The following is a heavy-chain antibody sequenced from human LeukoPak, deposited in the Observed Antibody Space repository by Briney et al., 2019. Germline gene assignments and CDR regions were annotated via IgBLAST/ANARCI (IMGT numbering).Heavy chain of an antibody. CDR2: IIPIFGTA. D-gene: IGHD4-17*01. CDR1: GGTFSSYA. J-gene: IGHJ4*02. CDR3: ARGEYWGPTVTTDY. Sequence: GASVKVSCKASGGTFSSYAISWVRQAPGQGLEWMGGIIPIFGTANYAQKFQGRVTITTDESTSTAYMELSSLRSEDTAVHYCARGEYWGPTVTTDYWGQGTLVTVSS. V-gene: IGHV1-69*05.